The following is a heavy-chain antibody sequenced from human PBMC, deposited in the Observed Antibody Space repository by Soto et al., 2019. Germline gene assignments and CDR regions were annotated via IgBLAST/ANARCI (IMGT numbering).Heavy chain of an antibody. CDR1: GGSFSDDY. Sequence: LSLTCDIYGGSFSDDYWSWIRQPPGKGLEWIGKVSHSGGTSYNPSLRSRVTVSADTSKNQFSLRLTSVAAAATAVYYCARGRVALVRAAVRGGEEYKDYGFDVWGQGTTVTVSS. J-gene: IGHJ6*02. CDR3: ARGRVALVRAAVRGGEEYKDYGFDV. D-gene: IGHD2-2*02. V-gene: IGHV4-34*01. CDR2: VSHSGGT.